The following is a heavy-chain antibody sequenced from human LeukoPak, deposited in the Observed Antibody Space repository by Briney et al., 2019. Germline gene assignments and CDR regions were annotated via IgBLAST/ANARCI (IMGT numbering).Heavy chain of an antibody. D-gene: IGHD2-15*01. CDR1: GYTFTNYG. Sequence: ASVKVSCKASGYTFTNYGISWARQAPGQGLEWMGWISPYNGNTNYAQKFQGRVTMTTDTSTTTAYMELRSLRSDDTAVYYCARDLEIVVVAAAVRHYGLDVWGQRTTVTVSS. J-gene: IGHJ6*02. CDR2: ISPYNGNT. CDR3: ARDLEIVVVAAAVRHYGLDV. V-gene: IGHV1-18*01.